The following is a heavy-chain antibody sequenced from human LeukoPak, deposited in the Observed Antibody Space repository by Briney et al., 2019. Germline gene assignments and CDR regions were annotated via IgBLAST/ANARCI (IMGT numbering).Heavy chain of an antibody. CDR1: GFTFSNYG. V-gene: IGHV3-21*05. CDR2: ISSSSSYT. CDR3: ARERGYSGYDSVAVRGGSVDY. J-gene: IGHJ4*02. D-gene: IGHD5-12*01. Sequence: GRSLRLSCAASGFTFSNYGMHWVRQAPGKGLEWVSYISSSSSYTNYADSVKGRFTISRDNAKNSLYLQMNSLRAGDTAVYYCARERGYSGYDSVAVRGGSVDYWGQGILVTVSS.